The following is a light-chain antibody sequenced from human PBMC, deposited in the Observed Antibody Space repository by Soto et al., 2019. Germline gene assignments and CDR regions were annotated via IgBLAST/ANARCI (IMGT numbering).Light chain of an antibody. V-gene: IGLV2-23*01. CDR2: EGS. CDR3: AAWDASLSGHV. J-gene: IGLJ1*01. CDR1: SSDVGGYDL. Sequence: QSVLTQPASVSGSPGQSITISCTGSSSDVGGYDLVSWYQHHPHKAPKLIIYEGSQRPSGVSDRFSGSRSGNTASLTISGLQAEDEADYYCAAWDASLSGHVFGAGTKVTVL.